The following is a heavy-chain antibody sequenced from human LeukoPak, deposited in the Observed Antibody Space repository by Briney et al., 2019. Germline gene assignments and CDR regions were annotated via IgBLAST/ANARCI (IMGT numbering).Heavy chain of an antibody. J-gene: IGHJ4*02. CDR2: ISYDGSNK. D-gene: IGHD6-19*01. CDR3: AKDLYSSGLGIFGY. Sequence: WGSLKLFWSAPGFTFSSHGMHLVRQAPGQGPEWVAIISYDGSNKYYADSVKGRFTISRDNSKNTLYLQMNSLRAEDTAVYYCAKDLYSSGLGIFGYWGQGTLVTVSS. V-gene: IGHV3-30*18. CDR1: GFTFSSHG.